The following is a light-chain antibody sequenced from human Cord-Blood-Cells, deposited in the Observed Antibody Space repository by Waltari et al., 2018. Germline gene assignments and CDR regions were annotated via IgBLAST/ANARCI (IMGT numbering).Light chain of an antibody. J-gene: IGKJ5*01. V-gene: IGKV3-15*01. CDR1: QRVSSN. CDR2: GAS. CDR3: QQYNNWPPIT. Sequence: EIVMTQSPATLSVSPGDRTTLSCRASQRVSSNLAWYQQKPGQAPRLLIYGASTRATGSPARFSGSGSGTEFTLTISSLQSEDFAVYYCQQYNNWPPITFGQGTRLEIK.